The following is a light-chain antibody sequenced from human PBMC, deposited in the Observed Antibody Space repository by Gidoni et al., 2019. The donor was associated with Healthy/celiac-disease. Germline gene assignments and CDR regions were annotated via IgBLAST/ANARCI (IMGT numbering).Light chain of an antibody. CDR1: QSISSY. CDR2: AAS. Sequence: DIQMTQSPSSLSASVGDRVTITCRASQSISSYLNWYQQKPGKAPKLLIYAASSLQSWVPSRFRGSGSGKDFALTISSLQPEDFATYYCQQSYSTPWTFGQGTKVEIK. J-gene: IGKJ1*01. CDR3: QQSYSTPWT. V-gene: IGKV1-39*01.